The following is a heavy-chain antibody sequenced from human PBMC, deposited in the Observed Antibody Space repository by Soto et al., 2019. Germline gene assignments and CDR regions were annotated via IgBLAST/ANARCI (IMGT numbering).Heavy chain of an antibody. D-gene: IGHD4-17*01. Sequence: GGSLRLSCAASGFTFSSYGMHWVRQAPGKGLEWVAVIWYDGSNKYYADSVKGRFTISRDNSKNTLYLQMNSLRAEDTAVYYCARMTTGDYPRGAFDIWGQGTMVTVSS. V-gene: IGHV3-33*01. CDR2: IWYDGSNK. CDR3: ARMTTGDYPRGAFDI. J-gene: IGHJ3*02. CDR1: GFTFSSYG.